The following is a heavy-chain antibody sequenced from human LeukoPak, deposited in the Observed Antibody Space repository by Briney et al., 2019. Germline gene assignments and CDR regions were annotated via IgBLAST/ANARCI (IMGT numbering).Heavy chain of an antibody. V-gene: IGHV3-30-3*01. J-gene: IGHJ4*02. CDR2: ISYDGSNT. D-gene: IGHD3-22*01. CDR1: GFTFSSYA. Sequence: GGSLRLSCAVSGFTFSSYAMHWVRQAPGKGLEGVAAISYDGSNTYYADSVKGRFTISRDNSKNTLYLQMNSLRAEDTAVYYCARGGYYYDSSGYYEDYWGQGTLVTVSS. CDR3: ARGGYYYDSSGYYEDY.